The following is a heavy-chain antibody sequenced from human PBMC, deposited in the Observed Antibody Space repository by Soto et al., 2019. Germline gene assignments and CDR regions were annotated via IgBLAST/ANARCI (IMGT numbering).Heavy chain of an antibody. D-gene: IGHD4-17*01. V-gene: IGHV3-30-3*01. J-gene: IGHJ4*02. Sequence: GGSLRLSCAASGFTFINYAMHWVRQAPGKGPEWEAVISYDGSNKYYADSVKGRFTISRDNSKNTMYLQMNSLSAEDTAVYHCARDQVKGTMTILWGQGTLVTVSS. CDR3: ARDQVKGTMTIL. CDR1: GFTFINYA. CDR2: ISYDGSNK.